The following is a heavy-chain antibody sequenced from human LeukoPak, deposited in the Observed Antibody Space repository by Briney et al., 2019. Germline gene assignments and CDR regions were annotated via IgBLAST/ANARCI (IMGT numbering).Heavy chain of an antibody. Sequence: GAPVKVSCKASGYTFTGYYMHWVRQAPGQGLEWMGWINPNSGGTNYAQKFQGRVTMTRDTSISTAYVELSRLRSDDTAVYYCARGAYYYDSSGYYRDNNWFDPWGQGTLVTVSS. J-gene: IGHJ5*02. CDR3: ARGAYYYDSSGYYRDNNWFDP. CDR1: GYTFTGYY. V-gene: IGHV1-2*02. CDR2: INPNSGGT. D-gene: IGHD3-22*01.